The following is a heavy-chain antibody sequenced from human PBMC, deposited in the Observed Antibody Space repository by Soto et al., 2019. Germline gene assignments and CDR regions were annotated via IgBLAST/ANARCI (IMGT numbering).Heavy chain of an antibody. CDR2: IYTSGST. Sequence: SETLSLTCTVSGGSISSYYWSWIRQPAGKGLEWIGRIYTSGSTNYNPSLKSRVTMSVDTSKNQFSLKLSSVTAADTAVYYCAREAGYCSGGSCRFFYGMDVWGQGTTVTV. D-gene: IGHD2-15*01. CDR3: AREAGYCSGGSCRFFYGMDV. CDR1: GGSISSYY. J-gene: IGHJ6*02. V-gene: IGHV4-4*07.